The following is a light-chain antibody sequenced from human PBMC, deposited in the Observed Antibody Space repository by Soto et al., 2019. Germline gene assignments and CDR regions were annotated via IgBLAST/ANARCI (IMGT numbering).Light chain of an antibody. CDR1: ETVATN. J-gene: IGKJ1*01. V-gene: IGKV3-15*01. Sequence: EVVMTQSPATLSVSPGERATLSCRASETVATNLAWYQQKPGQAPRLLISGASTRAAGISDRFRGSGSGTEFTLTISSLRSEDAAIHYCQQYFDWPPITFGQGTKVEI. CDR3: QQYFDWPPIT. CDR2: GAS.